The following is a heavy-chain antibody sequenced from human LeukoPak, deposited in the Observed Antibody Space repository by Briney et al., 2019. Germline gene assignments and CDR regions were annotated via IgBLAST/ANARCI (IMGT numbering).Heavy chain of an antibody. CDR2: INTSGGGT. J-gene: IGHJ4*02. CDR3: AREESGGYFDY. Sequence: ASVKVSCKASGYTFTTRYYMHWVRHAPGQGLEWMGIINTSGGGTNYAQKFQGRVTMTRDTSTSTVYMELGSLTSEDTAVYYCAREESGGYFDYWGQGTLVTVSS. CDR1: GYTFTTRYY. D-gene: IGHD2-8*02. V-gene: IGHV1-46*01.